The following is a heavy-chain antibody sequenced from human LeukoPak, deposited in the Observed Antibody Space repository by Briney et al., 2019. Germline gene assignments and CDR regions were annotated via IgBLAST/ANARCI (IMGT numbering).Heavy chain of an antibody. CDR3: AKDTVASSFDH. V-gene: IGHV3-74*01. J-gene: IGHJ4*02. CDR2: ISRESDGSGT. D-gene: IGHD5-12*01. CDR1: GFTLSRDW. Sequence: GGSLRLSCAGSGFTLSRDWVHWVRHVPGKGLVWVARISRESDGSGTNYADSVKGRFSISRDRATNTVHLQMNSLRAEDTAVYYCAKDTVASSFDHWGQGTLVTVSS.